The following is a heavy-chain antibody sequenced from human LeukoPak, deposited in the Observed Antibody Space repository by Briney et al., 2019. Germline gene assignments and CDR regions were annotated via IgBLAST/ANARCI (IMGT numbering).Heavy chain of an antibody. V-gene: IGHV1-46*01. CDR1: GYTFTSYY. J-gene: IGHJ6*02. CDR3: AREGYYDFWSGYYPEGHGMDV. Sequence: GASVKVSCKASGYTFTSYYMHWVRQAPGQGLEWMGIINPSGGSTSYAQKFQGRVTRTSDTSITTAYLELSSLRSDDTAVYYCAREGYYDFWSGYYPEGHGMDVWGQGTTVTVSS. D-gene: IGHD3-3*01. CDR2: INPSGGST.